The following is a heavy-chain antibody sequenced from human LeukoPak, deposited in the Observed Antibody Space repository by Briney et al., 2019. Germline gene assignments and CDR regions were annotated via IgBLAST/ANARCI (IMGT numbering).Heavy chain of an antibody. J-gene: IGHJ4*02. CDR1: GYTLTELS. D-gene: IGHD6-19*01. V-gene: IGHV1-24*01. CDR2: FDPEDGET. Sequence: ASVKVSCKVSGYTLTELSMHWVRQAPGKGLEWMGGFDPEDGETIYAQKFQGRVTMTEDTSTDTAYMELSSLRSEDTAVYYCATLGAYFALAVAGFDYWGQGTLVTVSS. CDR3: ATLGAYFALAVAGFDY.